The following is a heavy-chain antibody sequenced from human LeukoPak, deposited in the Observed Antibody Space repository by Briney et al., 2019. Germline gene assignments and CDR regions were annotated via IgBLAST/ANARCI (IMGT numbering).Heavy chain of an antibody. CDR2: ISNDGSIK. V-gene: IGHV3-30*18. CDR3: AKASPGLSLDS. Sequence: GGSLRLSCAASGFTFRAYGMHWVRQAPGKGLEWVAVISNDGSIKHYADSVKGRFTISRDNSKNTLFLQMDSLRVEDTAVYYCAKASPGLSLDSWGQGTLVTVSS. CDR1: GFTFRAYG. D-gene: IGHD1-14*01. J-gene: IGHJ4*02.